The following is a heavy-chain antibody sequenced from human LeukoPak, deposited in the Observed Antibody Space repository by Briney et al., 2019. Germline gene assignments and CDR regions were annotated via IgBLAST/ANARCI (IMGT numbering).Heavy chain of an antibody. J-gene: IGHJ5*02. Sequence: PGGCLRLSCAASGFTFSSYAMNWGRQAPGEGLEWVSYISSSSSTIYYADSVKGRFTISRDNAKNLLYLQMNSLRAEDTAVYYCARSSGDYGNNWFDPWGQGTLVTVSS. D-gene: IGHD3-10*01. CDR2: ISSSSSTI. CDR1: GFTFSSYA. CDR3: ARSSGDYGNNWFDP. V-gene: IGHV3-48*04.